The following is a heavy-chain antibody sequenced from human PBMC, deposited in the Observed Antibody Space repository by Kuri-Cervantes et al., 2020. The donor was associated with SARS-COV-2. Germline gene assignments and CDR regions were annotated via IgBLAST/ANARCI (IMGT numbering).Heavy chain of an antibody. Sequence: LRLSCTVSGGSISSGNYFWSWIRQHPGKGLEWIGYTYHSGSTHYNPSLKSRVSMSVDTSKSQFSLNLRSVTAADTAVYYCARPNSAGYGDPFDIWGQGAMVTVSS. D-gene: IGHD1-26*01. CDR2: TYHSGST. J-gene: IGHJ3*02. V-gene: IGHV4-31*03. CDR3: ARPNSAGYGDPFDI. CDR1: GGSISSGNYF.